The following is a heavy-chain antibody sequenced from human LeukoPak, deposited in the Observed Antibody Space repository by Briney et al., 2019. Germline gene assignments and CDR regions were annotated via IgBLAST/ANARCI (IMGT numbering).Heavy chain of an antibody. CDR2: IYLGDSDT. CDR3: ARTKTPDYYDSSGSRKNYYYYYGMDV. D-gene: IGHD3-22*01. V-gene: IGHV5-51*01. Sequence: GESLKISCKGSGYSFTCYWIGWVRQMPGKGLEWMGIIYLGDSDTRYSPSFQGKVTISADKSISTAYLQWSSLKASHTAMYYCARTKTPDYYDSSGSRKNYYYYYGMDVWGQGTTVSVSS. CDR1: GYSFTCYW. J-gene: IGHJ6*02.